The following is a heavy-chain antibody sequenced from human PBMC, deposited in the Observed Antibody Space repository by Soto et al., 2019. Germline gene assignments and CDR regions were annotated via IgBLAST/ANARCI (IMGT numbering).Heavy chain of an antibody. V-gene: IGHV4-34*01. CDR3: ARGSVDYNFWSGYYSRFYYFDF. CDR2: INHSGIT. D-gene: IGHD3-3*01. Sequence: QVHLQQWGAGLLKSSETLSLTCAVYGGSFSGYYWSWIRQPPGKGLEWIGEINHSGITNYNPSLKSGVTISVDTSTNQFSLNLTSVTAADTAVYYCARGSVDYNFWSGYYSRFYYFDFWGQGTLVTVSS. J-gene: IGHJ4*02. CDR1: GGSFSGYY.